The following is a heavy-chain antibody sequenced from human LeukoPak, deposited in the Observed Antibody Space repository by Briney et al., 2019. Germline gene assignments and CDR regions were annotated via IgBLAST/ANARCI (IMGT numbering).Heavy chain of an antibody. CDR2: INPSGGST. CDR3: ATILLRSFDWAEFQH. CDR1: GYTFTSYY. Sequence: ASVKVSCKASGYTFTSYYMHWVRQAPGQGLEWMGIINPSGGSTSYAQKFQGRVTMTEDTSTDTAYMELSSLRSEDTAVYYCATILLRSFDWAEFQHWGQGTLVTVSS. J-gene: IGHJ1*01. V-gene: IGHV1-46*01. D-gene: IGHD3-9*01.